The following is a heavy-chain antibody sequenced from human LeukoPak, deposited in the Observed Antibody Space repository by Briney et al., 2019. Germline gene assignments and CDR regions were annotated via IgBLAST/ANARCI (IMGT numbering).Heavy chain of an antibody. CDR1: GFAFSDYY. CDR3: ARGQNWFDP. CDR2: ISSDGSIK. J-gene: IGHJ5*02. V-gene: IGHV3-11*01. Sequence: GGSLRLSCAASGFAFSDYYMSWIRQTPGKGLEWVSYISSDGSIKYHADSVKGRFTISRDNTKNSLYLQMNSLRAEDTAVYYCARGQNWFDPWGQGALVTVSS.